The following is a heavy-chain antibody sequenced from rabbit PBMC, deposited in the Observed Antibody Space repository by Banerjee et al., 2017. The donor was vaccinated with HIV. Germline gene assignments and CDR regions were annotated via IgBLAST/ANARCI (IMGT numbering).Heavy chain of an antibody. CDR1: GFSFSSSYW. D-gene: IGHD6-1*01. J-gene: IGHJ4*01. V-gene: IGHV1S43*01. CDR2: IYTDSGRT. CDR3: ARGYAYSTPYFNL. Sequence: QSLEESGGDLVKPGASLTLTCTASGFSFSSSYWICWVRQAPGKGLEWIACIYTDSGRTWYASWVNGRFTISRSTSLNTVTLQLNSLTAADTATYFCARGYAYSTPYFNLWGPGTLVTVS.